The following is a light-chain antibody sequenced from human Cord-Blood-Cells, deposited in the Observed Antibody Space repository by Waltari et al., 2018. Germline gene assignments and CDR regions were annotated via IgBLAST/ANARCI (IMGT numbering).Light chain of an antibody. CDR2: EGS. Sequence: QSALTQPAYVSRSPGQSITISCTGTSSDVGSYNLVSWYQQHPGKAPKLMIYEGSKRPSGVSNRFSGSKSGNTASLTISGLQAEDEADYCCSYAGSSTFVVFGGGTKLTVL. CDR3: CSYAGSSTFVV. V-gene: IGLV2-23*03. CDR1: SSDVGSYNL. J-gene: IGLJ2*01.